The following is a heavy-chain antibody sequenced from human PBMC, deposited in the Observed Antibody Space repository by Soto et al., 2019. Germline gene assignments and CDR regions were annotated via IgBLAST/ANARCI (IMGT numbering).Heavy chain of an antibody. CDR3: AHRVLRTVFGLVTTTAIYFDF. Sequence: QITLNESGPTQVNPRQTLTLTCTFSGFSLTTSGVGVGWIRQSPGKAPEWLALIYWDDDKRYSPSLKSRLTITKDTSKNQVVLTMADLDPADTATYYCAHRVLRTVFGLVTTTAIYFDFWGEGTPGAVS. CDR2: IYWDDDK. V-gene: IGHV2-5*02. J-gene: IGHJ4*02. D-gene: IGHD3-3*01. CDR1: GFSLTTSGVG.